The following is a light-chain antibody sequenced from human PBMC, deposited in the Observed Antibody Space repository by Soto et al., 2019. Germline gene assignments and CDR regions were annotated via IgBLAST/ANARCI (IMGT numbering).Light chain of an antibody. V-gene: IGKV3-15*01. CDR2: GAS. J-gene: IGKJ1*01. CDR3: QQYNNRPQT. CDR1: HSVTLN. Sequence: ETVMTQSPATLSVSPGERATLSCRASHSVTLNLAWYQQTPGQAPRLLIYGASTRATGVPARFSGRGSGTEFTLTISSQQSEDFAVYYCQQYNNRPQTFGQGTKVEIK.